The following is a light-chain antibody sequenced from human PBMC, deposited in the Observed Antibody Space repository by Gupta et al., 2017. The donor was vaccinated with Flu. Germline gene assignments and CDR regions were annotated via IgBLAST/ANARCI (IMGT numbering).Light chain of an antibody. CDR2: RDN. Sequence: RVSISCSGSNSNIGSNTVAWYQQLPGAAPKVLIYRDNQRPSGVPDRFSGSKAGSSASLGISGLESEDEADYYCAAWDDSLNGYVFGTGTKVTVL. J-gene: IGLJ1*01. V-gene: IGLV1-44*01. CDR3: AAWDDSLNGYV. CDR1: NSNIGSNT.